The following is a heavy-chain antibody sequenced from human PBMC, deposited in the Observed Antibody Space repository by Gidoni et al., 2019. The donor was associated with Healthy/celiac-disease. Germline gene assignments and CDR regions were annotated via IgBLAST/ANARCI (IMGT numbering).Heavy chain of an antibody. CDR3: ARGGGYSGYGVWTQRGWFDP. J-gene: IGHJ5*02. Sequence: QVQLVQSGAEVKKPGASVKVSCKASGYTFTGYYMHWVRQAPGQGLEWMGRINPNSGDTSISTAYMELSRLRSDDTAVYYCARGGGYSGYGVWTQRGWFDPWGQGTLVTVSS. CDR1: GYTFTGYY. CDR2: INPNSG. D-gene: IGHD5-12*01. V-gene: IGHV1-2*06.